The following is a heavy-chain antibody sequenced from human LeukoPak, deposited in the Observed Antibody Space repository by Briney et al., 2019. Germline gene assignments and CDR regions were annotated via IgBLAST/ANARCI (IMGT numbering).Heavy chain of an antibody. V-gene: IGHV3-74*03. CDR2: INSYGSGI. CDR3: ARDRNYNVDV. J-gene: IGHJ6*02. CDR1: GFTFSSYW. Sequence: PGGSLRLSCAASGFTFSSYWMHWVRQAPGKGLVWVSHINSYGSGIMYADSVKGRFTISRDNAKNTLYLQMNSLRAEDTAVYYCARDRNYNVDVWGQGTTVTVSS. D-gene: IGHD1-7*01.